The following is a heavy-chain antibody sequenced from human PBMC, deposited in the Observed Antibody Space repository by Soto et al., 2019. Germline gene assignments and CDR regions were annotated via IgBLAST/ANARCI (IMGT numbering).Heavy chain of an antibody. CDR1: EFTFSSYA. Sequence: EVHLLESGGGLVQPGGSLRLSCAASEFTFSSYAMSWVRQAPGKGLEWVSAISGSGGSTDYADSVKGRFTISRDNXKTMLYLQMNSLRAEDTALYYCAKCAYYSGWYFDLWGRGTLVTVSS. D-gene: IGHD3-22*01. CDR2: ISGSGGST. J-gene: IGHJ2*01. V-gene: IGHV3-23*01. CDR3: AKCAYYSGWYFDL.